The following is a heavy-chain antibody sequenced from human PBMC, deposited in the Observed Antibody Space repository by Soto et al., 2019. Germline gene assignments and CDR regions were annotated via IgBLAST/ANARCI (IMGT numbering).Heavy chain of an antibody. J-gene: IGHJ4*02. D-gene: IGHD6-13*01. CDR2: IHSDVNT. CDR1: GFTVSNNY. Sequence: EVQLVESGGGLIQPGGSLRLSCAAAGFTVSNNYMIWVRQAPGKGLEWVSAIHSDVNTKYAESVKGRFTMSRDNSRNTLYLQMRSLRAEDTAVYHCAREVDSNSWYTFDYWGQGTLVTVSS. CDR3: AREVDSNSWYTFDY. V-gene: IGHV3-53*01.